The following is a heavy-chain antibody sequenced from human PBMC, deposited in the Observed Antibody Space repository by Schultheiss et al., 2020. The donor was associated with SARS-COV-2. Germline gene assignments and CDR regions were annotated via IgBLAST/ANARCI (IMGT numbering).Heavy chain of an antibody. J-gene: IGHJ5*02. CDR3: ARLPRSSSWYLGKGWFDP. D-gene: IGHD6-13*01. CDR2: INHSGST. CDR1: GGSFSGYY. V-gene: IGHV4-34*01. Sequence: SETLSLTCAVYGGSFSGYYWSWIRQPPGKGLEWIGEINHSGSTNYNPSLKSRVTISVDTSKNQFSLKLSSVTAADTAVYYCARLPRSSSWYLGKGWFDPWGQGTLVNVS.